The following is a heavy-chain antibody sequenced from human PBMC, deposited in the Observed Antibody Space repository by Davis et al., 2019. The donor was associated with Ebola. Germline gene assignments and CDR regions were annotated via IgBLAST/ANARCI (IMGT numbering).Heavy chain of an antibody. V-gene: IGHV3-30-3*01. CDR2: ISYDGSNK. Sequence: GESLKISCAASGFTFSSYAMHWVRQAPGKGLEWVAVISYDGSNKYYADSVKGRFTISRDNSKNTLYLQMNSLRAEDTAVYYCAKDEGGGQLGPSPVDYWGQGTLVTVSS. CDR3: AKDEGGGQLGPSPVDY. J-gene: IGHJ4*02. CDR1: GFTFSSYA. D-gene: IGHD6-13*01.